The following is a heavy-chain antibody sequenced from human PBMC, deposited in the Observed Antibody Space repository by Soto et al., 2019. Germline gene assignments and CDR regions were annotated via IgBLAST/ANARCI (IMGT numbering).Heavy chain of an antibody. CDR2: IYYSGTT. Sequence: SETLSLTCSVSGGSISSSPYYWGWIRQPPGKGLEWLGTIYYSGTTSYNPSLKSRVTISVDTSKNQFSLKLSSVTAADTAVYYCASSGSGDSGYDFGVYFFDYWGQGTLVTVSS. CDR3: ASSGSGDSGYDFGVYFFDY. CDR1: GGSISSSPYY. D-gene: IGHD5-12*01. V-gene: IGHV4-39*01. J-gene: IGHJ4*02.